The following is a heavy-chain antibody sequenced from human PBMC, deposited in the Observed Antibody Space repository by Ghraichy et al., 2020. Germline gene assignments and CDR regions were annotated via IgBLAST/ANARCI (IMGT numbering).Heavy chain of an antibody. Sequence: GGSLRLSCAASGFTFSSYAMHWVRQAPGKGLEWVAVISYDGSNKYYADSVKGRFTISRDNSKNTLYLQMNSLRAEDTAVYYCARTPHVYYYGSGSYATYGMDVWGQGTTVTVSS. D-gene: IGHD3-10*01. CDR3: ARTPHVYYYGSGSYATYGMDV. J-gene: IGHJ6*02. CDR1: GFTFSSYA. V-gene: IGHV3-30*04. CDR2: ISYDGSNK.